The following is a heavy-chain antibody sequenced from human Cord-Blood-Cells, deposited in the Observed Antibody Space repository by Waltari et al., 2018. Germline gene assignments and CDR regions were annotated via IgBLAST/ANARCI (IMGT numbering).Heavy chain of an antibody. J-gene: IGHJ6*02. CDR3: ARSVTEWELSYGMDV. CDR1: GFTFSSYE. V-gene: IGHV3-48*03. D-gene: IGHD1-26*01. Sequence: EVQLVESGGGLVQPGGSLRLSCAASGFTFSSYEMNWVRQAPGKGLEWVSYISSSGSTIDYADSVKGRFTISRDNAKNSLYLQMNSLRAEDTAVYYCARSVTEWELSYGMDVWGQGTTVTVSS. CDR2: ISSSGSTI.